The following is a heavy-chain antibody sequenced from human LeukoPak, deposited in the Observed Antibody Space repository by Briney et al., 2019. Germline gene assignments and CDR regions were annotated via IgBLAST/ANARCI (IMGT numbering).Heavy chain of an antibody. CDR3: ARATAAAGTDGYNWFDP. D-gene: IGHD6-13*01. Sequence: ASVKVSCKASGGVFTTYAISWVRQAPGQGLEWMGSIIPFLGTTNYAQKFQGRVTITADEPTRTAYMELSSLRSEDTAVYYCARATAAAGTDGYNWFDPWGQGTLVTVPS. V-gene: IGHV1-69*11. CDR1: GGVFTTYA. J-gene: IGHJ5*02. CDR2: IIPFLGTT.